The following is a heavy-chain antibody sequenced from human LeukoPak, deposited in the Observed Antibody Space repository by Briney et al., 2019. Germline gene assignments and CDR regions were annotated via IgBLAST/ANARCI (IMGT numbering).Heavy chain of an antibody. J-gene: IGHJ4*02. CDR2: INHSGST. D-gene: IGHD2-2*01. CDR3: ARHDYCSSTSCYYTPYYFDY. Sequence: SETLSLTCDVYSGSFGGYYWSWIRQPPGKGLEWIGEINHSGSTSYNPSLKSRVTISVDTSKNQFSLKLSSVTAADTAVYYCARHDYCSSTSCYYTPYYFDYWGQGTLVTVSS. V-gene: IGHV4-34*01. CDR1: SGSFGGYY.